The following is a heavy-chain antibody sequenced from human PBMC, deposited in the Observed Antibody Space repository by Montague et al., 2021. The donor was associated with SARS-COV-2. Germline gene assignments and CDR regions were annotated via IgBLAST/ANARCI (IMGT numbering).Heavy chain of an antibody. V-gene: IGHV4-39*07. J-gene: IGHJ3*02. D-gene: IGHD4-23*01. CDR3: ARHGGNDAFDI. Sequence: SETLSLTCTVSAGAIRDTDYFWGWIRQPPGKGLEWIGSIYYSGTTYHNPSLKSRVTVSVDTSKNQFSLKLSSVTAADTAVYYCARHGGNDAFDIWGRGTMGTVSS. CDR2: IYYSGTT. CDR1: AGAIRDTDYF.